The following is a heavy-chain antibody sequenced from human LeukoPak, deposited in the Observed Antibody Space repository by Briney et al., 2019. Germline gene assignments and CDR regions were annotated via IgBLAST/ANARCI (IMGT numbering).Heavy chain of an antibody. J-gene: IGHJ5*02. D-gene: IGHD5-12*01. Sequence: GGSLRLSCAASGFTVSSNYMSWVRQAPGKGLEWVSVIYSGGSTYYADSVKGRFTISRHNSKNTLYLQMNSLRAEDTAVYYCARGFSGYDYRWFDPWAREPWSPSPQ. CDR1: GFTVSSNY. V-gene: IGHV3-53*04. CDR2: IYSGGST. CDR3: ARGFSGYDYRWFDP.